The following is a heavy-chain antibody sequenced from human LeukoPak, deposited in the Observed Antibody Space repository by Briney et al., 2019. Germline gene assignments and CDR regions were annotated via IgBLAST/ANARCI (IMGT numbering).Heavy chain of an antibody. Sequence: GGSPRLSCATSGFTFSRSWMDWVRQAPGKGLEWVANIKEDGSETHYVDSAKGRFTISRDNAKNSLFLQVDNLRVEDTAIYYCSRSLNFWGQGTLVTVSP. CDR2: IKEDGSET. J-gene: IGHJ4*02. CDR3: SRSLNF. CDR1: GFTFSRSW. V-gene: IGHV3-7*01.